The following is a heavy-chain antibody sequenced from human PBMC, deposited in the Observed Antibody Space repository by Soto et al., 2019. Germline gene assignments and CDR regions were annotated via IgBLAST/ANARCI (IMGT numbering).Heavy chain of an antibody. D-gene: IGHD3-10*01. J-gene: IGHJ4*02. Sequence: GGSLRLSCAASGFTFSSYAMSWVRQAPGKGLEWVSAISGSGGSTYYADSVKGRFTISRDNSKNTLYLQMNSLRAEDTAVYYCARARYYASGSRTSYYFDYWGQGTLVTVSS. CDR2: ISGSGGST. CDR3: ARARYYASGSRTSYYFDY. CDR1: GFTFSSYA. V-gene: IGHV3-23*01.